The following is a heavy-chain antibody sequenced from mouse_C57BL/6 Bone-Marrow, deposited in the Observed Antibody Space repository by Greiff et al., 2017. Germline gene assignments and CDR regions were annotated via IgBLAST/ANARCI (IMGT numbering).Heavy chain of an antibody. Sequence: VQLQESGAELARPGASVKLSCKASGYTFTSYGISWVKQRTGQGLEWIGEISPRSGNTYYNEKFTGKATLTADKSSSTAYMELRRLTSEYSAVYFGARSGYYCGRRGTWCADWGQGTLVTVSS. CDR3: ARSGYYCGRRGTWCAD. CDR2: ISPRSGNT. CDR1: GYTFTSYG. J-gene: IGHJ3*01. V-gene: IGHV1-81*01. D-gene: IGHD1-1*01.